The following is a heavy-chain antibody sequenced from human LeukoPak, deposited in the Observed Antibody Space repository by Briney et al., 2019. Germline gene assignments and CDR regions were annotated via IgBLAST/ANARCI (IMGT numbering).Heavy chain of an antibody. CDR2: ISYDGSNK. J-gene: IGHJ4*02. V-gene: IGHV3-30*04. CDR1: GFTFSTYA. D-gene: IGHD3-22*01. Sequence: GGSLRLSCAASGFTFSTYAMHWVRQAPGKGLEWVAVISYDGSNKYYADSVKGRFTISRDNSQNTPYLQMNSLRAEDTAVYYCARSPYYDSSGYYDNWGQGTLVTVSS. CDR3: ARSPYYDSSGYYDN.